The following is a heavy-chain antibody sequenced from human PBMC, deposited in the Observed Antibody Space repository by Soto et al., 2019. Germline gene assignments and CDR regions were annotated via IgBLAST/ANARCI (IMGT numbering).Heavy chain of an antibody. CDR1: RGTFGSYI. J-gene: IGHJ4*02. CDR2: VRTDGITT. CDR3: AKGRRGYSYGPFDY. D-gene: IGHD5-18*01. V-gene: IGHV3-23*01. Sequence: GGLQSHWWGAARGTFGSYIMVLVRTAPGKGLEWVSTVRTDGITTYYADSVKGRFTISRDNSKNTLYLQMNSLRAEDTAVYYCAKGRRGYSYGPFDYWGQGNLVNCSS.